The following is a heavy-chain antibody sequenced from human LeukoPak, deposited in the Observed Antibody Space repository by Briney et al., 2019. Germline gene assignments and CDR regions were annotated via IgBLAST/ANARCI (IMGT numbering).Heavy chain of an antibody. V-gene: IGHV3-23*01. D-gene: IGHD6-19*01. J-gene: IGHJ4*02. CDR2: ITANGGST. Sequence: GGSLRLSCAASGFTFSSYAMSWVCQAPGKGLEWVSAITANGGSTYYADSVKGRFTISRDNSKNTLSLQMNSLRAEDTAIYYCTKKLTVAGTFDYWGQGTLVTVSS. CDR3: TKKLTVAGTFDY. CDR1: GFTFSSYA.